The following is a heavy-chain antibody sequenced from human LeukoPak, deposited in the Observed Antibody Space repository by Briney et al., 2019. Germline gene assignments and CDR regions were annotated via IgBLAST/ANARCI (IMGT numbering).Heavy chain of an antibody. J-gene: IGHJ5*02. CDR2: INHSGST. CDR3: ARVPLAAPSDWFDP. D-gene: IGHD6-13*01. V-gene: IGHV4-34*01. Sequence: SETLSLTCAVYGGSFSGYYWSWIRQPPGKGLEWIGEINHSGSTNYNPSPKSRVTISVDTSKNQFSLKLSSVTAADTAVYYCARVPLAAPSDWFDPWGQGTLVTVSS. CDR1: GGSFSGYY.